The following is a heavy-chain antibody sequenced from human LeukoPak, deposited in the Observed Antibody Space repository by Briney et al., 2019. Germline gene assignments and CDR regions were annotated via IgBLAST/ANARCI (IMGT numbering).Heavy chain of an antibody. J-gene: IGHJ4*02. CDR2: INSDGSST. V-gene: IGHV3-74*01. D-gene: IGHD6-13*01. CDR3: ARMAAAGDLDY. Sequence: GGSLRLSCAASGFTFSSYWMHWVRQAPGKGLVWVSRINSDGSSTSYADSVKGRFTISRDNAKNTLYLQMNSLRAEDTAVYYCARMAAAGDLDYWGQGTLVTVSS. CDR1: GFTFSSYW.